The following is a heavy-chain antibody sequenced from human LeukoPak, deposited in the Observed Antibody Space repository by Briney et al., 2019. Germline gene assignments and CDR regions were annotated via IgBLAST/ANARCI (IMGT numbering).Heavy chain of an antibody. V-gene: IGHV3-21*01. CDR1: GFTFSSYS. D-gene: IGHD3-9*01. CDR3: AKSSDLLTGYYSYFEY. Sequence: PGGSLRLSCAASGFTFSSYSMNWVRQAPGKGLEWVSCISSSSSYIYYADSVKGRFTISRDNAKNSLYLQMNSLRAEDTAVYYCAKSSDLLTGYYSYFEYWGHGTLVTVAS. J-gene: IGHJ4*01. CDR2: ISSSSSYI.